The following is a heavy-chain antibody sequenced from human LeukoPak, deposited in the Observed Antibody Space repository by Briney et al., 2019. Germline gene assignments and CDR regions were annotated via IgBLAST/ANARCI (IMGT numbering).Heavy chain of an antibody. CDR1: GYTFTSYG. Sequence: VASGQVSCKASGYTFTSYGISWVRQAPGQGLEWMGWISAYNGNTNYAQKLQGRVTMTTDTSTSTAYMELRSLRSDDTAVYYCARGITDDSSGYDSWGQGTLVTVSS. V-gene: IGHV1-18*01. D-gene: IGHD3-22*01. CDR3: ARGITDDSSGYDS. CDR2: ISAYNGNT. J-gene: IGHJ4*02.